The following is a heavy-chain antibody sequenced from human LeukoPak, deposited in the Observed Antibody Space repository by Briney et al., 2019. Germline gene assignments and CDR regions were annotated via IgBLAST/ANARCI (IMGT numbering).Heavy chain of an antibody. CDR2: IYYSGST. D-gene: IGHD3-3*01. J-gene: IGHJ6*03. CDR1: GGSISTYY. V-gene: IGHV4-59*01. Sequence: SETLSLTCTFSGGSISTYYWSWIRQPAGKGLEWIGYIYYSGSTDYNPSLKSRVTISVDTSKNQFSLRLNSVTAADTAVYYCARLLGGDPYYMDVWGKGTTVTVSS. CDR3: ARLLGGDPYYMDV.